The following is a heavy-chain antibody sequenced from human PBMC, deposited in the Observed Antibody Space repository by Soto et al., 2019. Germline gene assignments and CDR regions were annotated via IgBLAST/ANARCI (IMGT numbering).Heavy chain of an antibody. J-gene: IGHJ5*02. V-gene: IGHV3-30*18. CDR3: AKGNDRLRVATIPWFDP. D-gene: IGHD1-1*01. CDR2: ISYDGSNK. CDR1: GFTFSDYG. Sequence: GGSLRLSCAASGFTFSDYGMHWVRQAPGKGLEWVAGISYDGSNKYYADSVKGRFTISRDNSENTLYLQMNSLRAEDTAVYYCAKGNDRLRVATIPWFDPWGQGTLVTVSS.